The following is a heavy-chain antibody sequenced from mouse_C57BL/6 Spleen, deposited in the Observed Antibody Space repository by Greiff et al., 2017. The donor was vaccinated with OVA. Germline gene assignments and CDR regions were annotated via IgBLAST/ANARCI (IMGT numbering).Heavy chain of an antibody. CDR1: GYSITSGYY. V-gene: IGHV3-6*01. Sequence: EVQLQQSGPGLVKPSQSLSLTCSVTGYSITSGYYWNWIRQFPGNKLEWMGYISYDGSNNYNPSLKNRISITRDTSKNQFFLKLNSVTTEDTATYYCAIITTVVPYYFDDWGQGTTLTVSS. J-gene: IGHJ2*01. CDR3: AIITTVVPYYFDD. D-gene: IGHD1-1*01. CDR2: ISYDGSN.